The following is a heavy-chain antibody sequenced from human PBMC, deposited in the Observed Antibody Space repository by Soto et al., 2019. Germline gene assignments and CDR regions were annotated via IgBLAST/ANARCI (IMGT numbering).Heavy chain of an antibody. CDR2: IYHSGST. Sequence: SETLSLTCAVSGGSISSGGYSWSWIRQPPGKGLEWIGYIYHSGSTYYNPSLKSRVTISVDRSKNQFSLKLSSVTAADTAVYYCARGYAGTFDYWGQGTLVTVSS. V-gene: IGHV4-30-2*01. CDR3: ARGYAGTFDY. CDR1: GGSISSGGYS. J-gene: IGHJ4*02. D-gene: IGHD5-12*01.